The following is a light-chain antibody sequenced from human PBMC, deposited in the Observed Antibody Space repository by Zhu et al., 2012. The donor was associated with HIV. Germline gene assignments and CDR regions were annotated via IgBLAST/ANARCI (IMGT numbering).Light chain of an antibody. V-gene: IGKV3-20*01. CDR3: QQYGSSRT. CDR1: QSLSRTY. J-gene: IGKJ1*01. CDR2: GAS. Sequence: EIVLTQSPGSLSLSPGERATLSCRASQSLSRTYLAWYQQKPGQAPRLLIYGASTRATGIADRFSAGGSGTDFILTISRLEPEDFAVYYCQQYGSSRTFGQGTKVEMK.